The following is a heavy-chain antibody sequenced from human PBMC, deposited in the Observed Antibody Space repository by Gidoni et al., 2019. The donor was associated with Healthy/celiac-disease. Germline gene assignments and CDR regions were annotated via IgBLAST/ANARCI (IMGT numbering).Heavy chain of an antibody. J-gene: IGHJ6*02. CDR2: ISSSSSYI. V-gene: IGHV3-21*01. CDR3: ARVSDIVVVPAAISYYGMDV. D-gene: IGHD2-2*01. Sequence: EVQLVESGGGLVKPGGSLRLSCAASGFTFSSYSMNWVRQAPGKGLEWVSSISSSSSYIYYADSVKGRFTISRDNAKNSLYLQMNSLRAEDTAVYYCARVSDIVVVPAAISYYGMDVWGQGTTVTVSS. CDR1: GFTFSSYS.